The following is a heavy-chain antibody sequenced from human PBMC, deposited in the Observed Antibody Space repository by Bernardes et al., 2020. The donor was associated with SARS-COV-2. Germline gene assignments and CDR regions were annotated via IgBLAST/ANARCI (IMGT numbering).Heavy chain of an antibody. D-gene: IGHD3-22*01. CDR3: ARDYDSSGTFDY. CDR1: GFTFSNYG. V-gene: IGHV3-33*01. CDR2: IWYDESNK. J-gene: IGHJ4*02. Sequence: GGSLRLSCAASGFTFSNYGMHWVRQAPGKGLEWVAVIWYDESNKYYTDSVKGRFTISRDNSKNTLYLQMNNLRAEDTAVYYCARDYDSSGTFDYWGQGTLVTVSS.